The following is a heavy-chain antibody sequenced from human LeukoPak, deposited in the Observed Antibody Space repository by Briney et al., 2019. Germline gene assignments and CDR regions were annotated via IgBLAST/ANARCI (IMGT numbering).Heavy chain of an antibody. CDR3: ARGYYYDSSGYLDY. CDR2: IIPIFGTA. Sequence: SVKVSCKASGGTFSSYAISWVRQAPGQGLEWMGGIIPIFGTANYAQKFQGRVTITTDESTSTAYMELSSLRSEDTAVYYCARGYYYDSSGYLDYWGQGTLVTVSS. CDR1: GGTFSSYA. V-gene: IGHV1-69*05. J-gene: IGHJ4*02. D-gene: IGHD3-22*01.